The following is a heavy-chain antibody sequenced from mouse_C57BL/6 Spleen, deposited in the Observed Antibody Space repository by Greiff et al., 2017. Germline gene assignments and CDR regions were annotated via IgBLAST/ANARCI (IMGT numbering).Heavy chain of an antibody. V-gene: IGHV1-80*01. Sequence: VKLQQSGAELVKPGASVKISCKASGYAFSSYWMNWVKQRPGKGLEWIGQIYPGDGDTNYNGKFKGKATLTADKSSSTAYMQLSSLTSEDSAVYFCARSDYYGSWYFDVWGTGTTVTVSS. CDR3: ARSDYYGSWYFDV. CDR2: IYPGDGDT. J-gene: IGHJ1*03. CDR1: GYAFSSYW. D-gene: IGHD1-1*01.